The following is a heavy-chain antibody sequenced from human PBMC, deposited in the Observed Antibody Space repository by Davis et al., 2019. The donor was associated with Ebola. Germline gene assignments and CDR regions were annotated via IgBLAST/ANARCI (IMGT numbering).Heavy chain of an antibody. CDR3: ARDLYGRRQTNYYYYGLDV. D-gene: IGHD1-26*01. CDR1: GYTFTSHY. V-gene: IGHV1-46*01. CDR2: INPSSGSA. Sequence: ASVKVSCKASGYTFTSHYMYWVRQAPGQGLEWMGIINPSSGSASYAQMFQGRVTMTTDTSTSTAYMELRSLRSDDTAVYYCARDLYGRRQTNYYYYGLDVWGQGTTVTVSS. J-gene: IGHJ6*02.